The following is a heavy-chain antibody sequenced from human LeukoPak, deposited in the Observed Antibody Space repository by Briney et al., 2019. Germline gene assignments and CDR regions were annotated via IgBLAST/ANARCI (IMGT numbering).Heavy chain of an antibody. Sequence: ASVKVSCKASGGTFSSYAISWVRQAPGQGLKWMGGIIPIFGTANYAQKFQGRVTITADESTSTAYMELSSLRSEDTAVYYCARVPDFWSGYYYYFDYWGQGTLVTVSS. CDR1: GGTFSSYA. J-gene: IGHJ4*02. CDR2: IIPIFGTA. CDR3: ARVPDFWSGYYYYFDY. V-gene: IGHV1-69*13. D-gene: IGHD3-3*01.